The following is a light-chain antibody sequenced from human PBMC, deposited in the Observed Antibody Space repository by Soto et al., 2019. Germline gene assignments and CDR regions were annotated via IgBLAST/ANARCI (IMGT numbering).Light chain of an antibody. CDR1: SSDVGGYNY. J-gene: IGLJ3*02. CDR3: SSYTSSSTGV. CDR2: DVS. Sequence: QSVLTQPASVSGSPGQSIALSCTGTSSDVGGYNYVSWYQQHPGKTPNLMIYDVSNRPSGVSNRFSGSKSGNTASLTISGLQAEDEADYYCSSYTSSSTGVFGGGTKLTVL. V-gene: IGLV2-14*01.